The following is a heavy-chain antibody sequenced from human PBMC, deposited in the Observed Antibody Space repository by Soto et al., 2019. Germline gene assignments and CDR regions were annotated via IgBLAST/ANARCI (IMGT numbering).Heavy chain of an antibody. CDR2: IRSKAYGGTT. V-gene: IGHV3-49*03. CDR1: GFTFGDYA. Sequence: LRLSCTASGFTFGDYAMSWFRQAPGKGLEWVGFIRSKAYGGTTEYAASVKGRFTISRDDSKSIAYLQMNSLKTEDTAVYYCTRGLSGSWYLYGMDVWGQGTTVTVSS. D-gene: IGHD6-13*01. J-gene: IGHJ6*02. CDR3: TRGLSGSWYLYGMDV.